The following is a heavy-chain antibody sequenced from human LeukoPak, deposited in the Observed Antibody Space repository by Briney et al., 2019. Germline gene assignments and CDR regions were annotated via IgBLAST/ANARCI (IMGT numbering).Heavy chain of an antibody. Sequence: GGSLRLSCAASGFTFSSYAMSWVRQAPGKGLEWVSVIYSGGSTYYADSVKGRFTISRDNSKNTLYLQMNSLRAEDTAVYYCARVVAAAGTGYFDYWGQGTLVTVSS. V-gene: IGHV3-53*01. CDR3: ARVVAAAGTGYFDY. CDR2: IYSGGST. D-gene: IGHD6-13*01. J-gene: IGHJ4*02. CDR1: GFTFSSYA.